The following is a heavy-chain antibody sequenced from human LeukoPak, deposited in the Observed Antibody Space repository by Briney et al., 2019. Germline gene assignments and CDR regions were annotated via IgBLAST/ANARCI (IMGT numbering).Heavy chain of an antibody. J-gene: IGHJ4*02. CDR3: ARISGSRAWDFDY. D-gene: IGHD1-26*01. CDR2: IHGSSETT. Sequence: GGTLRLSCAASAFTFSSYAMSWVRQAPGKGLEWVSTIHGSSETTYYADSVKGRFTISRDNSKNTLFLQMYSLRAEDTAVYYCARISGSRAWDFDYWGQGTLVTVSS. CDR1: AFTFSSYA. V-gene: IGHV3-23*01.